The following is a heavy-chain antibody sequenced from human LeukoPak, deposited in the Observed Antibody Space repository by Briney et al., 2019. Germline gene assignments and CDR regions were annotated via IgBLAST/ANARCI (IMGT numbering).Heavy chain of an antibody. CDR1: GGSFSGYY. CDR3: ARGRDDFWSGYPMKRNWFDP. D-gene: IGHD3-3*01. J-gene: IGHJ5*02. Sequence: SETLSLTCAVYGGSFSGYYWSWIRQPPGKGLEWIGEINHSGSTNYNPSLKSRVTISVDTSKNQFSLKLSSVTAADTAVYYCARGRDDFWSGYPMKRNWFDPWGQGTLVTVSS. V-gene: IGHV4-34*01. CDR2: INHSGST.